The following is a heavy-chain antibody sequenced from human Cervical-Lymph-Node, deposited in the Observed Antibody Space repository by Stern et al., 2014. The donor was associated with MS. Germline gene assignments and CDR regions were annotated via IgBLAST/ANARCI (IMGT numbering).Heavy chain of an antibody. CDR1: GFTFSSYG. J-gene: IGHJ6*02. V-gene: IGHV3-33*01. CDR2: IWYAGSNT. Sequence: VQLVQSGGGVVQPGRSLRLSCAASGFTFSSYGMHWVRQAPGKGLEWVGVIWYAGSNTYYADSVKGRFTISRDNSKNTLYLQMNSLRAEDTAVYYCARSSSPSPYYYYGMDVWGQGTTVTVSS. D-gene: IGHD6-13*01. CDR3: ARSSSPSPYYYYGMDV.